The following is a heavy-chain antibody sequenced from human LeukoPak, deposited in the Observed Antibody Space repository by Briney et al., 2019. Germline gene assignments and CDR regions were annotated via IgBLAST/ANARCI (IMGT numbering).Heavy chain of an antibody. CDR1: GFSVSSNY. CDR2: IYSGGST. CDR3: ARVIMDAFDI. Sequence: GGSLRLSCEASGFSVSSNYMTWVRQAPGKGLEWVSVIYSGGSTYYADSVKGRFTISRDNSKNTLYLQMNSLRAEDTAVYYCARVIMDAFDIWGQGTVVTVSS. V-gene: IGHV3-66*01. D-gene: IGHD2-21*01. J-gene: IGHJ3*02.